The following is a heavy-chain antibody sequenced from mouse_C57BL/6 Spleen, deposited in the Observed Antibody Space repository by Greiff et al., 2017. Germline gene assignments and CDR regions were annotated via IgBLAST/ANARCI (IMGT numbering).Heavy chain of an antibody. J-gene: IGHJ2*01. V-gene: IGHV5-17*01. Sequence: EVKLMESGGGLVKPGGSLKLSCAASGFTFSDYGMHWVRQAPEKGLEWVAYISSGSSTIYYADPVKGRFTISRDNAKNTLFLQMTSLRSEDTAMYYCAIIYYDYDGVYWGQGTTLTVSS. D-gene: IGHD2-4*01. CDR2: ISSGSSTI. CDR1: GFTFSDYG. CDR3: AIIYYDYDGVY.